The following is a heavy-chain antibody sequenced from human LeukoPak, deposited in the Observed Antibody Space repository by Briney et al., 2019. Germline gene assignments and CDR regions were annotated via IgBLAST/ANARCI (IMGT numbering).Heavy chain of an antibody. Sequence: SGTLSLTCAVYGVTFSGYDWSWIRQPPGKGLEWIGEINHSGSTNYNPSLKSRVTLSVDTAKNQFSLKPSSVTAADTAVYYCARGVPDYDIMNDWGQGTLVTVSS. CDR2: INHSGST. CDR1: GVTFSGYD. V-gene: IGHV4-34*01. D-gene: IGHD3-9*01. J-gene: IGHJ4*02. CDR3: ARGVPDYDIMND.